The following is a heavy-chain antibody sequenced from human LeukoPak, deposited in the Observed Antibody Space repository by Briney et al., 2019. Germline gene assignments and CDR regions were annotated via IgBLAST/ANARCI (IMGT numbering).Heavy chain of an antibody. Sequence: PSETLSLTCAVYGGSFSGYYWSWIRQPPGKGLEWIGEINHSGSTNYNPSLKSRVTISVDTSKNQFSLKLSSVTAADTAVYYCARTYYDFWSGYRSAFDIWGQGTMVTVSS. CDR2: INHSGST. J-gene: IGHJ3*02. CDR3: ARTYYDFWSGYRSAFDI. V-gene: IGHV4-34*01. D-gene: IGHD3-3*01. CDR1: GGSFSGYY.